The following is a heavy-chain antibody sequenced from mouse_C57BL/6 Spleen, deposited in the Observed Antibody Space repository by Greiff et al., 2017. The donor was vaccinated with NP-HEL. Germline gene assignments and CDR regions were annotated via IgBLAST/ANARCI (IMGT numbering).Heavy chain of an antibody. CDR1: GFSLTSYG. J-gene: IGHJ4*01. CDR3: ARQLRLRDYAMDY. CDR2: IWSGGST. V-gene: IGHV2-2*01. D-gene: IGHD3-2*02. Sequence: VKLMESGPGLVQPSQSLSITCTVSGFSLTSYGVHWVRQSPGKGLEWLGVIWSGGSTDYNAAFISRLSISKDNSKSQVFFKMNSLQADDTAIYYCARQLRLRDYAMDYWGQGTSVTVSS.